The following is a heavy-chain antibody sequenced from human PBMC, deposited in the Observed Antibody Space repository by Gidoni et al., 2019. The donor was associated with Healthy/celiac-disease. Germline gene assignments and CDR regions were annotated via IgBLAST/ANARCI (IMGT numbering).Heavy chain of an antibody. CDR1: GFTFSSYS. Sequence: EVQLVESGGGLVKPGGSLGLPCAASGFTFSSYSMNWVRQATGKGLEWVSSISSSSSYIYYADSVKGRFTISRDNAKNSLYLQMNSLIAEDTAVYYCARGRMTTVTLLYFDYWGQGTLVTVAS. J-gene: IGHJ4*02. CDR2: ISSSSSYI. D-gene: IGHD4-17*01. CDR3: ARGRMTTVTLLYFDY. V-gene: IGHV3-21*01.